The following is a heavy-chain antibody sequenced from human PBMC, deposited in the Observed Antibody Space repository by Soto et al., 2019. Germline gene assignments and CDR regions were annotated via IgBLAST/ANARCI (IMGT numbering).Heavy chain of an antibody. Sequence: PWGSLRLSCAASGFTFSSYGMHWVRQAPGKGLEWVAVISYDGSNKYYADSVKGRFTISRDNSKNTLYLQMNSLRAEDTAVYYCAKDVYYYDSSGYSSYDYWGQGTLVTVSS. CDR3: AKDVYYYDSSGYSSYDY. V-gene: IGHV3-30*18. CDR1: GFTFSSYG. D-gene: IGHD3-22*01. J-gene: IGHJ4*02. CDR2: ISYDGSNK.